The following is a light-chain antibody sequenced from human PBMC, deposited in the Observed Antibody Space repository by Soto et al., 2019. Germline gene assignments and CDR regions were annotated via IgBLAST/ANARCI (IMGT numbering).Light chain of an antibody. CDR1: QSVSTSF. V-gene: IGKV3-20*01. CDR2: GAF. J-gene: IGKJ5*01. CDR3: QQYGNSIPIT. Sequence: EIVLTQSPGTLSVSPGERATLSCRASQSVSTSFLAGYQQKPGQAPRLLIYGAFSRATGIPDRFSGSGSGTDFTLTISRLEPEDFAVYYCQQYGNSIPITFGQGTRLEIK.